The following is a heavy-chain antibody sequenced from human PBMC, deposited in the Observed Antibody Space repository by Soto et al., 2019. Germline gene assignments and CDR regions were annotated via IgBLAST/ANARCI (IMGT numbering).Heavy chain of an antibody. CDR1: GGSFSGYY. V-gene: IGHV4-34*01. CDR3: ARGPFFTIFGVVMAYYYYGMDV. J-gene: IGHJ6*02. D-gene: IGHD3-3*01. Sequence: QVQLQQWGAGLLKPSETLSLTCAVYGGSFSGYYWSWIRQPPGKGLEWIGEINHSGSTNYNPSLKSRVTISVETSKNQFSLKLSSVTAADTAVYYCARGPFFTIFGVVMAYYYYGMDVWGQGTTVTVSS. CDR2: INHSGST.